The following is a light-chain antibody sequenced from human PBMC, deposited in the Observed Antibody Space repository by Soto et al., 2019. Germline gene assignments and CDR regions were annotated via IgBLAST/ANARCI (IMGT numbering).Light chain of an antibody. CDR1: QTVSTN. V-gene: IGKV3-15*01. CDR2: GAS. Sequence: EIVMTQSPATLAASPGERVTLSCRASQTVSTNLAWYQQKRGQAPRLIIYGASTRATAFPARFSGSGSGTEFTLTISSLQSEDFGVYYCQQYYYRPPYTCGQGTKLEIK. CDR3: QQYYYRPPYT. J-gene: IGKJ2*01.